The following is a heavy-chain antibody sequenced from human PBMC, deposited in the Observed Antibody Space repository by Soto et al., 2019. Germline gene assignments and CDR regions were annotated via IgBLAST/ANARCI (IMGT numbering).Heavy chain of an antibody. Sequence: QVQLQESGPGLVKPSQTLSLTCTVSGGSISSGGYYWSWIRQHPGKGLEWIGYIYYSGSTYYNPSLNSRVTISVDTSKNQFSLKLSSVTAADTAVYYCARGRGRGYFWSGYYTGDYFDYWGQGTLVTVSS. D-gene: IGHD3-3*01. CDR2: IYYSGST. CDR1: GGSISSGGYY. V-gene: IGHV4-31*03. J-gene: IGHJ4*02. CDR3: ARGRGRGYFWSGYYTGDYFDY.